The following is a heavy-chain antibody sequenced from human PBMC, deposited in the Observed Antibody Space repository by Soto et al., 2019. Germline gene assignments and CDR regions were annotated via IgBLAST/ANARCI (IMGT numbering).Heavy chain of an antibody. V-gene: IGHV1-58*01. CDR2: IVVGSGNT. CDR3: AADLSSVWLQLDY. J-gene: IGHJ4*02. CDR1: GFTFTSSA. D-gene: IGHD5-12*01. Sequence: SVKVSCKASGFTFTSSAVQWVRQARGQRLEWIGWIVVGSGNTNYAQKFQERVTITRDMSTSTAYMELSSLRSEDTAVYYCAADLSSVWLQLDYWGQGSLVTVSS.